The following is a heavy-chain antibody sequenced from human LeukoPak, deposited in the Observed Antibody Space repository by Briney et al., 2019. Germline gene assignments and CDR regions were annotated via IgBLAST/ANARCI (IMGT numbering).Heavy chain of an antibody. J-gene: IGHJ4*02. CDR3: ARDPDLRYSDWLFAGLGQEPGAHLDY. V-gene: IGHV7-4-1*02. CDR2: INTNTGNP. CDR1: GYTFTSYA. D-gene: IGHD3-9*01. Sequence: GASVKVSCKASGYTFTSYAMNWVRQAPGQGLEWMGWINTNTGNPTYAQGFTGRFVFSLDTSVSTAYLQISSLKAEDTAVYYCARDPDLRYSDWLFAGLGQEPGAHLDYWGQGTLVTVSS.